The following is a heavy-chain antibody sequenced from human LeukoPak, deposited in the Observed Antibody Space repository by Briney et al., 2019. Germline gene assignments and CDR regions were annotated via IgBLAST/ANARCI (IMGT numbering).Heavy chain of an antibody. CDR2: IKSRTDGETT. CDR3: TTDSSSSSYY. J-gene: IGHJ4*02. CDR1: GFSFSNAW. Sequence: GGNLRLSCAASGFSFSNAWMSWVRQAPGKGLEWVGRIKSRTDGETTEYAAPVKGRLNISRGDSKNTLYLQMNSLKTEDTAVYYCTTDSSSSSYYWGQGTLVTVSS. V-gene: IGHV3-15*01. D-gene: IGHD6-6*01.